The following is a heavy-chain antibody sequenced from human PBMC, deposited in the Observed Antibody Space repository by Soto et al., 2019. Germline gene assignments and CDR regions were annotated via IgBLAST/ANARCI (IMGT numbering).Heavy chain of an antibody. J-gene: IGHJ4*02. CDR2: IHPSGDTK. CDR3: ARDLWGSGTVDY. V-gene: IGHV1-46*02. Sequence: QVQLVQSGAEVKEPGASVKVSCKASGYTFQNYHMHWVRQAPGQGLEWMGIIHPSGDTKTYAQKFQVRLARTRDTPTTTAYMELSSLTSEDTAVYFWARDLWGSGTVDYWGQGTLVTVSS. CDR1: GYTFQNYH. D-gene: IGHD3-16*01.